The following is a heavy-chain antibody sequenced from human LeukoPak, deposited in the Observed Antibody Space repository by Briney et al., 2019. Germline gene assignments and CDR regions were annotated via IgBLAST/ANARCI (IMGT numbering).Heavy chain of an antibody. Sequence: ARSLRLSCTASGFTVSSKYMSWVRQAPGKGLKWVSVIYSGGTTYYADSVKGRFTISRDNSKNTLYLQMNSLRAEDTAVYYCGYCSATSCYADFDYWGQGTLVTVSS. CDR2: IYSGGTT. CDR3: GYCSATSCYADFDY. J-gene: IGHJ4*02. V-gene: IGHV3-66*01. CDR1: GFTVSSKY. D-gene: IGHD2-2*01.